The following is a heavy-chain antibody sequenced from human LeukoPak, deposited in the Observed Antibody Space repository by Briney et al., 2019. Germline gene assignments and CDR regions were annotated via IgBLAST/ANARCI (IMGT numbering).Heavy chain of an antibody. J-gene: IGHJ6*03. CDR3: AREEYDFWSGYYPPVMDV. Sequence: GGSLRLSCAASGFTFSSYSMNWVRQAPGKGLEWVSSISSSSSYIYYADSVKGRFTISRDNAKNSLYLQMNSLRAEDTAVYYCAREEYDFWSGYYPPVMDVWGKGTTVTVSS. D-gene: IGHD3-3*01. CDR1: GFTFSSYS. CDR2: ISSSSSYI. V-gene: IGHV3-21*01.